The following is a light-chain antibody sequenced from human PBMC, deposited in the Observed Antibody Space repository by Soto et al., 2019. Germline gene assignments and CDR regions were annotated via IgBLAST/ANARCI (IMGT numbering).Light chain of an antibody. CDR2: VAS. J-gene: IGKJ1*01. CDR3: QKYDSAPWT. Sequence: DVQMTQSPSSLSASVGDRVTITCRASQGISKYLAWHQQKPGKVPRLLIYVASTLQSGVPSRFSGSGSGTDFILTISSLQPEDVATYYCQKYDSAPWTFGQGTKVEIK. V-gene: IGKV1-27*01. CDR1: QGISKY.